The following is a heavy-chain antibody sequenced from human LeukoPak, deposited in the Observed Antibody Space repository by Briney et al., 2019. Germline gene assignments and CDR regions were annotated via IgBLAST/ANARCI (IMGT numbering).Heavy chain of an antibody. J-gene: IGHJ5*01. D-gene: IGHD6-13*01. V-gene: IGHV3-23*01. CDR2: IRGSGATT. Sequence: GGSLRLSCAASGFTFSSYAMSWVRQAPGKGLEWVSVIRGSGATTYYADPVKGRFTISRDNSKNTLYLQMNSLRAEDTAVYCCAKGLIAAAGINWFDSWGQGTLVTVSS. CDR1: GFTFSSYA. CDR3: AKGLIAAAGINWFDS.